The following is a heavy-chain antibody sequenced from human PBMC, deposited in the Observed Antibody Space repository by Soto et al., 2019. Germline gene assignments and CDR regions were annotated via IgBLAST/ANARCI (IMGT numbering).Heavy chain of an antibody. V-gene: IGHV3-9*01. CDR3: TKGASTSCFSAFDL. Sequence: EVQLVESGGGVVQPGRSLRLSCSASGFTFDDYAMNWVRQAPGKGLEWVSSISWNSGNIVYADSVRGRFTLSRDNAKTSLHLQMNSLRAEDTALYYCTKGASTSCFSAFDLWGQGTMVTVSS. J-gene: IGHJ3*01. D-gene: IGHD2-2*01. CDR1: GFTFDDYA. CDR2: ISWNSGNI.